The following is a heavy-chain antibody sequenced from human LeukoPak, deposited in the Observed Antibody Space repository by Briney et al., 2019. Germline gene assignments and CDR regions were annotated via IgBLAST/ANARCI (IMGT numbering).Heavy chain of an antibody. V-gene: IGHV3-74*01. Sequence: GGSLRLSCVASGFTFSTYWMHWVRQAPGGGLVWVSRITRDGSSTSYADSVKGRFTIPRDNAKNTLYLQMNSLRAEDTAVYYCAREGPWPVDYWGQGTLVTVSS. CDR1: GFTFSTYW. J-gene: IGHJ4*02. CDR3: AREGPWPVDY. CDR2: ITRDGSST.